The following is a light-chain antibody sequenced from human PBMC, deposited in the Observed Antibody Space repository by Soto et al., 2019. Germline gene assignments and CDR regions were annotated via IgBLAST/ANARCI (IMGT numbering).Light chain of an antibody. V-gene: IGLV2-14*03. CDR2: DVT. Sequence: QSVLTQPASVSGSPGQSITISCGGTSSEVGYNNYVSWYQHNPGKAPKVMICDVTNRPSGGSNRFSGSKSGNTVSLTISGLQAEDEADYYCSSFTGSTYVFGTGTKVTV. CDR1: SSEVGYNNY. J-gene: IGLJ1*01. CDR3: SSFTGSTYV.